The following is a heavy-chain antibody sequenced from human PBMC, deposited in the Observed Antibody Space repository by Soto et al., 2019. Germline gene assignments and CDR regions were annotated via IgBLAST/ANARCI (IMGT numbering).Heavy chain of an antibody. CDR2: IWYDGSNE. CDR3: ARDSRRESSGYADY. CDR1: GFTFSSYG. V-gene: IGHV3-33*01. D-gene: IGHD3-22*01. Sequence: QVQLVESGGGVVQPGRSLRLSCAASGFTFSSYGMHWVRQAPGKGLEWVAVIWYDGSNEYYADSVKGRLTISRDNSKNTLYLQMNSLRAEDTAVYYCARDSRRESSGYADYWGQGSLVSVSS. J-gene: IGHJ4*02.